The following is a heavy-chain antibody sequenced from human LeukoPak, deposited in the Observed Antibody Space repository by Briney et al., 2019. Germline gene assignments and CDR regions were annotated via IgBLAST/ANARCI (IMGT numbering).Heavy chain of an antibody. D-gene: IGHD3-22*01. CDR1: GFTFGAFW. Sequence: GGSLRLSCAASGFTFGAFWMSWVRQAPGKGLEWVANIKQDGSEQYYVDSVKGRFTISRDNARNSLYLQMNSLRAEDTAVYYCARVYYYDTSGYYPDLFDFWGQGTLVTVSS. V-gene: IGHV3-7*01. J-gene: IGHJ4*02. CDR3: ARVYYYDTSGYYPDLFDF. CDR2: IKQDGSEQ.